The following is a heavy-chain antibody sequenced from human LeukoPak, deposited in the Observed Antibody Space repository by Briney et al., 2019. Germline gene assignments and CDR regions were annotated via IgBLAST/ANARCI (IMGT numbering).Heavy chain of an antibody. CDR1: GDSVSSNSAA. V-gene: IGHV6-1*01. CDR2: TYYRSKWYN. CDR3: AFGVAGTNWFDP. J-gene: IGHJ5*02. D-gene: IGHD6-19*01. Sequence: SQTLSLTCAISGDSVSSNSAAWNWVRQSPSRGLEWLGRTYYRSKWYNDYAVSVKSRITINPDTSKNQSSLQLNSVTPEDTAVYYCAFGVAGTNWFDPWGQGTLVTVSS.